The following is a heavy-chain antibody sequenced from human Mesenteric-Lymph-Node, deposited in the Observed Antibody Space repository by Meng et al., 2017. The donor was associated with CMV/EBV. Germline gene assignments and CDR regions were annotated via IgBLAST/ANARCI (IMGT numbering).Heavy chain of an antibody. V-gene: IGHV3-48*03. J-gene: IGHJ4*02. CDR1: GFTFSSYE. CDR2: ISSSGTTT. D-gene: IGHD3-22*01. Sequence: GESLKISCAASGFTFSSYEMNWVRQAPGKGLEWISFISSSGTTTYYADSVKGRFTISRDNSKGTLYLQMSSLRAEDTAVYYCAKVRSSGFDYGIHFHYWGQGTLVTVSS. CDR3: AKVRSSGFDYGIHFHY.